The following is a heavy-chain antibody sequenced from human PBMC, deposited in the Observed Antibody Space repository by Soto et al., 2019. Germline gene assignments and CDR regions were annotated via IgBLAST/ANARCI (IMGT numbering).Heavy chain of an antibody. D-gene: IGHD6-6*01. CDR3: AKSRGAWYSSSSRYFGN. J-gene: IGHJ4*03. Sequence: PGGSLRLSCAASGFTFSSSAMSWVRQAPGRGPEWVSGISGSGGTTDYADSVKGRFTISRDNSKNTLYLQMNSMRAEDTAVYSCAKSRGAWYSSSSRYFGNWGRGTMVATSS. V-gene: IGHV3-23*01. CDR1: GFTFSSSA. CDR2: ISGSGGTT.